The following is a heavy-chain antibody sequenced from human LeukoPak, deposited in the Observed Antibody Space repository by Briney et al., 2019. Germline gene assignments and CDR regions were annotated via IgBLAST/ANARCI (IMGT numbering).Heavy chain of an antibody. V-gene: IGHV3-43*01. J-gene: IGHJ6*03. Sequence: GGSLRLSCAASGFTFDDYTMHWVRQAPGRGLEWVSLICWDGGSTYYADSVRGRFTLSRDNSKKSRYLKMNSLRTEETALYYWAKDWAGGSSAAGVYYFMDVWGKRAPLTVSS. CDR1: GFTFDDYT. CDR2: ICWDGGST. D-gene: IGHD6-13*01. CDR3: AKDWAGGSSAAGVYYFMDV.